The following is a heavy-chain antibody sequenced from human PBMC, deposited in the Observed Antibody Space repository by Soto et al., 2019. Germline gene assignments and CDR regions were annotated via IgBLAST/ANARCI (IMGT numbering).Heavy chain of an antibody. CDR2: INHRGSV. J-gene: IGHJ6*02. CDR3: ARHMGYCSSTSCYVHYYYGMDV. CDR1: GGGSISSSSYF. D-gene: IGHD2-2*01. V-gene: IGHV4-39*01. Sequence: SETLSLTCTVSGGGSISSSSYFWGWIRQPPGKGLEWIGSINHRGSVYYNPSLKSRVTISVDTSKNEYSVRLSSVTASDTAMYFCARHMGYCSSTSCYVHYYYGMDVWGQGTTVTVSS.